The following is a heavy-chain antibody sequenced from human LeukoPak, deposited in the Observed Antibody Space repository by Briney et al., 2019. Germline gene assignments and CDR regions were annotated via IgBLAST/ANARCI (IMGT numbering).Heavy chain of an antibody. CDR1: GVSISSHY. CDR2: IYYTGST. V-gene: IGHV4-59*11. J-gene: IGHJ4*02. CDR3: ASAGNPHYFDF. Sequence: PSETLSLTCTVSGVSISSHYWSWLRQSPGKGLEWIGNIYYTGSTNYNPSLKSRVAISIDTSKNQFSLTLHSVTAADAAVYYCASAGNPHYFDFWGQGPLVTVSS.